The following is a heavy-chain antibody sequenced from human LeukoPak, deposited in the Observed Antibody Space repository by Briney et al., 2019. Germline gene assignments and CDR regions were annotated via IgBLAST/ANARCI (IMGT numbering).Heavy chain of an antibody. J-gene: IGHJ6*02. V-gene: IGHV1-46*01. CDR2: INPSGGST. Sequence: GASVKVSCKVSGYTFTSYYMHWVRQAPGQGLEWMGIINPSGGSTSYAQKFQGRVTMTRDTSTSTVYMELSSLRSEDTAVYYCARGDGGSGSYYGYYYGMDVWGQGTTVTVSS. CDR3: ARGDGGSGSYYGYYYGMDV. D-gene: IGHD3-10*01. CDR1: GYTFTSYY.